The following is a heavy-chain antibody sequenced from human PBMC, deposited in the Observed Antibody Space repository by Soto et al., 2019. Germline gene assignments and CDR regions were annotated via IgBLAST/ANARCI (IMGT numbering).Heavy chain of an antibody. V-gene: IGHV3-7*01. CDR3: ATRDRAEIQPAAY. CDR2: INRGASGT. Sequence: GGSLILSCAGSGFIFIAYWKILVRLAPGKGLEWVAMINRGASGTHYVDSVKGRFTISRDNAKNSLYLQMNSLRVEDTAVYYCATRDRAEIQPAAYWGQGTLVTVSS. CDR1: GFIFIAYW. D-gene: IGHD2-15*01. J-gene: IGHJ4*02.